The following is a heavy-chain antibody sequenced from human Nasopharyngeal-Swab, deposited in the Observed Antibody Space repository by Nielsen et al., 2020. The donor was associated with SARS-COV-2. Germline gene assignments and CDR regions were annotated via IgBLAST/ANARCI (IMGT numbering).Heavy chain of an antibody. Sequence: ASVKVSCKASGYTFTSYAMNWVRQAPGQGLEWMGWINTNTGNPTYAQGFTGRFVFSLDTSVSTAYLQISSLKAEDTAVYYCARVYDYVWGSYRYGGSLGIDYWGQGTLVTVSS. J-gene: IGHJ4*02. CDR3: ARVYDYVWGSYRYGGSLGIDY. CDR1: GYTFTSYA. V-gene: IGHV7-4-1*02. D-gene: IGHD3-16*02. CDR2: INTNTGNP.